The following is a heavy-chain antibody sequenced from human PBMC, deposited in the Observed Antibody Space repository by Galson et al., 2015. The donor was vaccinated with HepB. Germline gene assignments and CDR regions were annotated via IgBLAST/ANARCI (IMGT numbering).Heavy chain of an antibody. D-gene: IGHD6-13*01. CDR2: IWYDDSNK. V-gene: IGHV3-33*01. CDR3: ARTRGNQLVADGMDV. Sequence: SLRLSCAASGFSFSTYGMQGVRQAPGKGLEWVAVIWYDDSNKIYADSVTGRFTISRDNSKNMLYLQMNSLRVEDTGVYYCARTRGNQLVADGMDVWGQGTTVTVSS. CDR1: GFSFSTYG. J-gene: IGHJ6*02.